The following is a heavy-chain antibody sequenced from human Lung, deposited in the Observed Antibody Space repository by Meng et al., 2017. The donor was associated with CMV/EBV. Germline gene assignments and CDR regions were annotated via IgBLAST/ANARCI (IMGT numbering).Heavy chain of an antibody. CDR2: IYSGGST. CDR1: GFTVSNNY. CDR3: ARAESPYSSGWFSGFSYFDL. D-gene: IGHD6-19*01. V-gene: IGHV3-53*01. J-gene: IGHJ2*01. Sequence: GESXKIPXAASGFTVSNNYMSWVRQAPGKGLEWVSVIYSGGSTNYADSVKGRFTISRDNSKNTLYLQMHSLRAEGTAVYYCARAESPYSSGWFSGFSYFDLWGRGTXVTVSS.